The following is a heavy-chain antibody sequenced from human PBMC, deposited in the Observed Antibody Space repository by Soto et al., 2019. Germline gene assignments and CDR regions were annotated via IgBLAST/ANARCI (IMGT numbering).Heavy chain of an antibody. V-gene: IGHV1-69*01. CDR3: SSHNYGMDV. J-gene: IGHJ6*02. CDR1: GGTFRSSA. CDR2: IIPIFGTA. Sequence: QVQLVPSGAEVQTPGSSVKVSCKSSGGTFRSSAISWMRQAPGQGLEWMGGIIPIFGTANYAQTFQGRVTITEDESTSTAYMEVSSLRSDDTDVYYCSSHNYGMDVWGQGTTVTVSS.